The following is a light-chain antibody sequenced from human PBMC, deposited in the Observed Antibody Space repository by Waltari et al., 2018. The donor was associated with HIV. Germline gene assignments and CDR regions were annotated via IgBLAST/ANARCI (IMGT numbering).Light chain of an antibody. V-gene: IGKV3-15*01. CDR1: QSIGNN. J-gene: IGKJ1*01. CDR2: DSS. CDR3: QQYNNWPRT. Sequence: EVVLTQSPGTVSVSPGERDTLSCRTSQSIGNNLVWYQMKPGQAPRLVIYDSSTRATGIPVRFSGSGSGTEFTLTISSLQSEDFAVYFCQQYNNWPRTFGQGTKVEI.